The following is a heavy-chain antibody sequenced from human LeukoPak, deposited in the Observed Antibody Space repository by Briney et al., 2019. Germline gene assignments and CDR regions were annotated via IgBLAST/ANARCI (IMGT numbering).Heavy chain of an antibody. J-gene: IGHJ4*02. CDR2: ISDTGNT. CDR3: AKAPVTTCRGAFCYPFDY. Sequence: GGSLRLSCAASAFTFSNYAMSWVRQAPGKGLEWVSAISDTGNTYHADSVKGRFTISRDSSKNTLFLQMNRLRPEDAAVYYCAKAPVTTCRGAFCYPFDYWGLGTLVTVSS. V-gene: IGHV3-23*01. CDR1: AFTFSNYA. D-gene: IGHD2-15*01.